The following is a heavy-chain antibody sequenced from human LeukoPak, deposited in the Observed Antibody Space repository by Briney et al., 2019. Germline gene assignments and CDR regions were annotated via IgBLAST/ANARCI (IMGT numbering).Heavy chain of an antibody. D-gene: IGHD1-26*01. CDR1: GFSFGDYY. Sequence: GGSLRLSCAASGFSFGDYYMTWVRQAPGRGLEWVSYINGRSSNIYYADTVKGRFTISGDNSKNSLYLHMNSLRVDDTAVYYCARRVGATSDHWGQGSLVTVAS. CDR3: ARRVGATSDH. V-gene: IGHV3-11*01. CDR2: INGRSSNI. J-gene: IGHJ1*01.